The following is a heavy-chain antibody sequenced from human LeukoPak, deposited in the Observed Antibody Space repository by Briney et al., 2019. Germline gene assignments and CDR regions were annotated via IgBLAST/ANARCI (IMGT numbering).Heavy chain of an antibody. CDR1: VYTFTGYY. Sequence: ASVKVSCKATVYTFTGYYMHWVRQAPGQGLEWMGIINPSSGSTSYAKKFQGRVTMTRDTSTSTVYMELSSLRSEDTAVYYCARVGYYGSGSSAFDYWGQGTLVTVSS. CDR2: INPSSGST. CDR3: ARVGYYGSGSSAFDY. J-gene: IGHJ4*02. D-gene: IGHD3-10*01. V-gene: IGHV1-46*01.